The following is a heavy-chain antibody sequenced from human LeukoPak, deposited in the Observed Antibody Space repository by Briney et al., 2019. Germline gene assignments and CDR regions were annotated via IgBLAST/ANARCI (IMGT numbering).Heavy chain of an antibody. CDR2: ISAYNGNT. J-gene: IGHJ4*02. CDR1: GYTFTGFH. CDR3: ARAPHYYDSSGPKEDY. V-gene: IGHV1-18*04. D-gene: IGHD3-22*01. Sequence: ASVKVSCEASGYTFTGFHIHWLRQAPGQGLEWMGWISAYNGNTNYAQKLQGRVTMTTDTSTSTAYMELRSLRSDDTAVYYCARAPHYYDSSGPKEDYWGQGTLVTVSS.